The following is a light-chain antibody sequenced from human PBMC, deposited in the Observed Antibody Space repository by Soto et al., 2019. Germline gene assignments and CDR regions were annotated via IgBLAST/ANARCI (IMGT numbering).Light chain of an antibody. CDR3: QQYNNWPRRT. V-gene: IGKV3-15*01. Sequence: EIVMTQSPATLSVSPGERATLSCRASHSVSSNLAWYQQKPGQAPRLLIYGASTRATGNPARFSGSGSGTEFTLTISSLQSEDFAVYYCQQYNNWPRRTFGQGTKVDIK. J-gene: IGKJ1*01. CDR1: HSVSSN. CDR2: GAS.